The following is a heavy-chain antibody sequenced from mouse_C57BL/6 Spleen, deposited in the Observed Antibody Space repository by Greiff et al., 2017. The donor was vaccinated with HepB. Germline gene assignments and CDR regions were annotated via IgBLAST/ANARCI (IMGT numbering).Heavy chain of an antibody. D-gene: IGHD4-1*02. CDR3: ARGSSTGTRTWFAY. V-gene: IGHV1-80*01. CDR2: IYPGDGDT. Sequence: VQLQQSGAELVKPGASVKISCKASGYAFSSYWMNWVKQRPGKGLEWIGQIYPGDGDTNYNGKFKGKATLTADKSSSTAYMQLSSLTSEDSAVYFCARGSSTGTRTWFAYWGQGTLVTVSA. J-gene: IGHJ3*01. CDR1: GYAFSSYW.